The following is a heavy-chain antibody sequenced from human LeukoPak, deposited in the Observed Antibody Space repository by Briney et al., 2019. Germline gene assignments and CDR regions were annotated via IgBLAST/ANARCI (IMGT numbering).Heavy chain of an antibody. V-gene: IGHV4-34*01. J-gene: IGHJ4*02. CDR1: GGSFSGYY. CDR3: ARGHVSYYDSSGAYYFGY. D-gene: IGHD3-22*01. CDR2: INHSGST. Sequence: SETLSLTCAVYGGSFSGYYWSWIRQPPGKGLEWIGEINHSGSTNYNPSLKSRVTISVDTSKNQFSLKLSSVTAADTAVYYCARGHVSYYDSSGAYYFGYWGQGTLVTVSS.